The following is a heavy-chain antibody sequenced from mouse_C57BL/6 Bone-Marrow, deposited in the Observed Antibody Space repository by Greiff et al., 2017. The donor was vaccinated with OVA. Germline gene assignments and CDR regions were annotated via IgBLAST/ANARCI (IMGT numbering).Heavy chain of an antibody. J-gene: IGHJ2*01. Sequence: QVQLKESGPGLVAPSQSLSITCTVSGFSLTSYAISWVRQPPGKGLEWLGVIWTGGGTNYNSALKSRLSISKDNSKSQVFLKMNSLQTDDTARYYCARNWGGDYYGSSYYFDYWGQGTTLTVSS. CDR3: ARNWGGDYYGSSYYFDY. CDR1: GFSLTSYA. V-gene: IGHV2-9-1*01. CDR2: IWTGGGT. D-gene: IGHD1-1*01.